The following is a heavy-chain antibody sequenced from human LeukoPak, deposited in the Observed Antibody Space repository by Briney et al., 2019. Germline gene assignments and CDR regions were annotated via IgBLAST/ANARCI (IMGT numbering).Heavy chain of an antibody. Sequence: SETLSLTCIVSNYSINSGHYWGWIRQPPGKGLEWIGSIYHTGFTYSNPSLTSRLTMSIDASKNEFSLKLTSVAAADTAIYYCLRDKAGSFYGSGGYHFYYNGMDVWGQGTAVTVSS. J-gene: IGHJ6*02. D-gene: IGHD3-10*01. CDR3: LRDKAGSFYGSGGYHFYYNGMDV. V-gene: IGHV4-38-2*02. CDR2: IYHTGFT. CDR1: NYSINSGHY.